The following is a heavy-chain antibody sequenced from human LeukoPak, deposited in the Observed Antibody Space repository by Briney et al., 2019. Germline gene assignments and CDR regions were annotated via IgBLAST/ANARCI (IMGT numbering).Heavy chain of an antibody. CDR3: AKDPRWLVGATDDAFDI. CDR2: ISGSGGST. D-gene: IGHD1-26*01. Sequence: GGSLRLSCAASGFTFSSYAMSWVRQAPGKGLEWVSAISGSGGSTYYADSVKGRFTISRDNSKNTLYLQMNSLRAEDTAVYYCAKDPRWLVGATDDAFDIWGQGTMVTVSS. V-gene: IGHV3-23*01. CDR1: GFTFSSYA. J-gene: IGHJ3*02.